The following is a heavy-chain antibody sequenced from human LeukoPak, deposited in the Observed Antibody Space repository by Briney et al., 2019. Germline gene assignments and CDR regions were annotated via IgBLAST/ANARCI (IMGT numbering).Heavy chain of an antibody. CDR2: IYYTGNT. V-gene: IGHV4-59*01. D-gene: IGHD2-15*01. CDR1: GDSITNYF. CDR3: ARGRVAYSAYYFDY. Sequence: SETLSLTCTVSGDSITNYFWSWIRQPPGKGLEWIGYIYYTGNTNYKPSLKSRVTISVDTSTDQFSLRLRSVTAADTAVYYCARGRVAYSAYYFDYWGRGTLVTVSS. J-gene: IGHJ4*02.